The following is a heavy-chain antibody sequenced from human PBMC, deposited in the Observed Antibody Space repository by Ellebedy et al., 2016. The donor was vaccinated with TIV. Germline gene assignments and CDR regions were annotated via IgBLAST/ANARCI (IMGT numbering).Heavy chain of an antibody. V-gene: IGHV2-5*02. D-gene: IGHD2/OR15-2a*01. Sequence: SGPTLVXPTPTLTLTCTFSGFSLSSTGEGVGWIRQPPGKALEWLALIYWDGDKRYSPSLRSRLSITKDTSTNRVVLTMTNLDPVDTGTYYCVHKGAYFGLPRNPLPFDYWGQGTLVTVSS. J-gene: IGHJ4*02. CDR2: IYWDGDK. CDR3: VHKGAYFGLPRNPLPFDY. CDR1: GFSLSSTGEG.